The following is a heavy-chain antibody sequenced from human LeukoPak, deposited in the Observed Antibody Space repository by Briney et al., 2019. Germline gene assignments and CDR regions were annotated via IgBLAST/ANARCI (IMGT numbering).Heavy chain of an antibody. J-gene: IGHJ4*02. V-gene: IGHV4-39*01. CDR2: IYYSGST. Sequence: PSETLSLTCTVSGLSISSYYWGWIRQPPGKRLEWIGTIYYSGSTYYNPSLKSRITISVDTSKNQFSLKLSSVTAADTAVYYCARHPSGYSSGWYTDCWGQGTLVTVSS. D-gene: IGHD6-19*01. CDR3: ARHPSGYSSGWYTDC. CDR1: GLSISSYY.